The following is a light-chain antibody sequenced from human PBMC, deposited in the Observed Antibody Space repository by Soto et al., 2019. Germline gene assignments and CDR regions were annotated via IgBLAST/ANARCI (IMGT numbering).Light chain of an antibody. CDR1: QSVSSY. V-gene: IGKV3-11*01. CDR2: DAS. Sequence: EIVLTQSPATLSSSPGERATLSCRASQSVSSYLAWYQQKPGQAPRLLIYDASNRATGIPPRFSGSGSGTDVSLIISSLVPHDFAVYYCQQRSNWLPITFGQGTRLEIK. J-gene: IGKJ5*01. CDR3: QQRSNWLPIT.